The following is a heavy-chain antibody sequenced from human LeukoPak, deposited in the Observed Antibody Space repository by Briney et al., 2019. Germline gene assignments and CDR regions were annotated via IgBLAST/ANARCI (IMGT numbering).Heavy chain of an antibody. CDR1: GFTFSSYA. Sequence: SGGSLRLSCSASGFTFSSYAMHWVRQVPGKGLEYVSAISSNGGSTYYADSVKGRFTISRDNSKNTLYLQMSSLRVEDTAVYYCVKGGCGYCSGRDYFDYWGQGTLVTVSS. CDR3: VKGGCGYCSGRDYFDY. D-gene: IGHD2-15*01. V-gene: IGHV3-64D*06. J-gene: IGHJ4*02. CDR2: ISSNGGST.